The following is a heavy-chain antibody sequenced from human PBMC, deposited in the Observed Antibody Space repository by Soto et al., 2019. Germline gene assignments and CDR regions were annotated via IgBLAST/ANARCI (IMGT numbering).Heavy chain of an antibody. CDR3: ARTESGYSYGFADV. V-gene: IGHV5-51*01. J-gene: IGHJ6*02. CDR2: IFPGDSDT. Sequence: GESLKISCKGSGYSFTNYWIGWVRQKPGKGLEWMGTIFPGDSDTRYSPSFQGQVTISADRSISTAYLQWSSLKASDTAMYYCARTESGYSYGFADVWGQGTTVTVSS. D-gene: IGHD5-18*01. CDR1: GYSFTNYW.